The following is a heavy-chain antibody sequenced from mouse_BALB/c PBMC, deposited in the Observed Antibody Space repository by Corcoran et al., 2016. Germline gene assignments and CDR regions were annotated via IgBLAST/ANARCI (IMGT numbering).Heavy chain of an antibody. D-gene: IGHD3-1*01. Sequence: QVQLQQSGHELVKPGASVKMYCKTSGYTFTDYVISWVKQRTGQGLECIGEIYPGSGSTYYNEKFKGKATLTADKSSNTAYMQLSSLTSEDSAVYFCVRGRAVVGDYWGQGTTLTVSS. CDR1: GYTFTDYV. V-gene: IGHV1-81*01. CDR2: IYPGSGST. J-gene: IGHJ2*01. CDR3: VRGRAVVGDY.